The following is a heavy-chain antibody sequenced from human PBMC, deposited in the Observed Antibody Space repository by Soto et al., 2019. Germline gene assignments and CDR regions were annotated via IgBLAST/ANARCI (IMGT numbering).Heavy chain of an antibody. CDR1: GGSISSYY. Sequence: SETLSLTCTVSGGSISSYYWSWIRQPPGKGLEWIGYIYYSGSTNYNPSLKSRVTISVDTSKNQFSLKLSSVTAADTAVYYCARDQGIIAAPGNYYYFYGMDVWGQGTTVTVSS. D-gene: IGHD6-6*01. CDR3: ARDQGIIAAPGNYYYFYGMDV. CDR2: IYYSGST. J-gene: IGHJ6*02. V-gene: IGHV4-59*01.